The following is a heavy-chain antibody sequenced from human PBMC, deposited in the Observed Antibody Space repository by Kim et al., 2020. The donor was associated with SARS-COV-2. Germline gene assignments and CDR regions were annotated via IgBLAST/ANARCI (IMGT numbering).Heavy chain of an antibody. Sequence: GGSLRLSCAASGFTFNTYGMNWVRQAPGKGLEWISCMSGDGGTIYYADSVKGRFTTSRDNAKNSLYLQMNSLRDEDMAVYYCVRGVIGSNWHFDSRGQGTPVTVSS. CDR2: MSGDGGTI. D-gene: IGHD6-13*01. CDR1: GFTFNTYG. CDR3: VRGVIGSNWHFDS. V-gene: IGHV3-48*02. J-gene: IGHJ4*02.